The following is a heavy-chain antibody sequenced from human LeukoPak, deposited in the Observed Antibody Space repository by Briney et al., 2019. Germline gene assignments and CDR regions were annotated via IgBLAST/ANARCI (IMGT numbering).Heavy chain of an antibody. D-gene: IGHD3-3*01. V-gene: IGHV1-18*01. CDR2: ISAYNGNT. Sequence: ASVKVSCKASGYTFTSYGISWVRQAPVQGLEWMGWISAYNGNTNYAQKLQGRVTMTTDTSTSTAYMELRSLRSDDTAVYYCARYYDFWSGYSRYYYYYGMDVWGQGTTVTVSS. CDR3: ARYYDFWSGYSRYYYYYGMDV. J-gene: IGHJ6*02. CDR1: GYTFTSYG.